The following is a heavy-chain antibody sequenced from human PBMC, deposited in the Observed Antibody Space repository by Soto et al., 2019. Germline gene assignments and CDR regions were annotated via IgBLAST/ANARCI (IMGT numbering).Heavy chain of an antibody. CDR2: SDYSGST. Sequence: SETLSLTCTVSGGSISSSSYYRGWIRQPPGKGLEWIGSSDYSGSTYYNSSLKSRITISVDTNKNQFSLKMSSVTAADTAVYYCASQFRYNWNPYWFDPWGQGTLVTVSS. CDR3: ASQFRYNWNPYWFDP. D-gene: IGHD1-1*01. CDR1: GGSISSSSYY. V-gene: IGHV4-39*01. J-gene: IGHJ5*02.